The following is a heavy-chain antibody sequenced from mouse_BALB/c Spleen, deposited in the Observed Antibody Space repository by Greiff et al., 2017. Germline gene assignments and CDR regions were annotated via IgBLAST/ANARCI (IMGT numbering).Heavy chain of an antibody. D-gene: IGHD2-1*01. CDR3: ARRNSYAMDY. J-gene: IGHJ4*01. CDR2: ISSGSSTI. CDR1: GFTFSSFG. V-gene: IGHV5-17*02. Sequence: DVKLVESGGGLVQPGGSRTLSCAASGFTFSSFGMHWVRQAPETGLEWVAYISSGSSTIYYADTVKGRFTISRDNPKNTLFLQMTSISAEDTAMYYCARRNSYAMDYWGQGTSVTVSS.